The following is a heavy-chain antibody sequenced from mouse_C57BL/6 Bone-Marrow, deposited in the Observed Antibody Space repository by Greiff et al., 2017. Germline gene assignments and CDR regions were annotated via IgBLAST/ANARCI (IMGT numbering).Heavy chain of an antibody. Sequence: QVQLKQSGAELVRPGASVTLSCKASGYTFTDYEMHWVKQTPVHGLEWIGAIDPETGGTAYNQKFKGKAILTADNSSSTAYMRLRSLTSADSAVDYCTREENDGYDLAYWGQGTLVTVSA. J-gene: IGHJ3*01. CDR3: TREENDGYDLAY. CDR1: GYTFTDYE. V-gene: IGHV1-15*01. CDR2: IDPETGGT. D-gene: IGHD2-3*01.